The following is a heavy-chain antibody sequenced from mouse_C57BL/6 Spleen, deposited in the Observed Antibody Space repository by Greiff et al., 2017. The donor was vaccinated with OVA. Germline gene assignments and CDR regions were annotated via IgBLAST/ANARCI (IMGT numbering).Heavy chain of an antibody. J-gene: IGHJ1*03. CDR3: ARPIYDGYPVFDV. D-gene: IGHD2-3*01. V-gene: IGHV1-69*01. CDR1: GYTFTSYW. CDR2: IDPSDSYT. Sequence: VQLQQPGAELVMPGASVKLSCKASGYTFTSYWMHWVKQRPGQGLEWIGEIDPSDSYTNYNQKFKGKSTLTVDKSSSTAYMELRSLTSEDSAVYFCARPIYDGYPVFDVWGTGTTVTVSS.